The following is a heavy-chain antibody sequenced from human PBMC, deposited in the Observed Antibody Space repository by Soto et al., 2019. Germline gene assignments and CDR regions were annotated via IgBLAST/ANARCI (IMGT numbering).Heavy chain of an antibody. CDR1: GGSISSSSYY. CDR2: IYYSGST. CDR3: ASFYDFWSGYHPEYYYYGMDV. D-gene: IGHD3-3*01. J-gene: IGHJ6*02. V-gene: IGHV4-39*01. Sequence: PSETLSLTGTVSGGSISSSSYYWGWILQPPGKGLEWIGSIYYSGSTYYNPSLKSRVTISVDTSKNQFSLKLSSVTAADTAVYYCASFYDFWSGYHPEYYYYGMDVWGQGTTVSVSS.